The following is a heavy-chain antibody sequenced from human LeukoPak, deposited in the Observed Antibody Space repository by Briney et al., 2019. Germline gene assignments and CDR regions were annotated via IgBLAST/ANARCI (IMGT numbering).Heavy chain of an antibody. CDR1: GGTFSSYA. CDR2: IIPVLGIA. D-gene: IGHD3-10*01. V-gene: IGHV1-69*04. J-gene: IGHJ3*02. CDR3: ARVGGRGVIKGYAAFDI. Sequence: ASVKVSCKASGGTFSSYAISWVRQAPGQGLEWMGRIIPVLGIANYAQKFQGRVTITADKSTSTAYMELSSLRSEDTAVYYCARVGGRGVIKGYAAFDIWGQGTMVTVSS.